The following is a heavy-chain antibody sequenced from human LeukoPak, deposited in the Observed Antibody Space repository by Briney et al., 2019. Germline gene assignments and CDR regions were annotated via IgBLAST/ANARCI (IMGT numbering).Heavy chain of an antibody. CDR2: IIPIFGTA. CDR1: GGTFSSYA. V-gene: IGHV1-69*05. J-gene: IGHJ4*02. D-gene: IGHD3-3*01. CDR3: AREPRVRFLEWALDY. Sequence: SVKVSCKASGGTFSSYAISWVRQAPGQGLECMGRIIPIFGTANYAQKFQGRVTITTHESTSTAYMELSSLRSEDTAVYYCAREPRVRFLEWALDYWGQGTMVTVSS.